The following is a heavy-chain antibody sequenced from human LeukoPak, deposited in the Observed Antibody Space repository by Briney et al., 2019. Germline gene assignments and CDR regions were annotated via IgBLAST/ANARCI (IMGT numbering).Heavy chain of an antibody. J-gene: IGHJ4*01. CDR2: LSASSGTT. CDR1: GFTFSSYA. D-gene: IGHD3-16*02. CDR3: AKDRGLWGSYRYPTFFDY. V-gene: IGHV3-23*01. Sequence: PGGSLRLSCAASGFTFSSYAMNWVRQAPGKGLECVSALSASSGTTYYADSVKGRFTISRDNSKNTLYLQTTSLRAEDTAVYYCAKDRGLWGSYRYPTFFDYWGHGALVTVSS.